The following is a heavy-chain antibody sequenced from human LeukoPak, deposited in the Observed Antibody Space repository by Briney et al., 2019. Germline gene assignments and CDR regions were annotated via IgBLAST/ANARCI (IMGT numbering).Heavy chain of an antibody. CDR1: GGTFSSYA. J-gene: IGHJ4*02. V-gene: IGHV1-69*13. Sequence: GASVKVSCKASGGTFSSYAISWVRQAPGQGLEWMGGIIPIFGTANYAQKFQGRVTITADESTSTAYMELSSLRSEDTAVYYCASGLYDSSGYYYAVYFDYWGQGTLVTVSS. D-gene: IGHD3-22*01. CDR3: ASGLYDSSGYYYAVYFDY. CDR2: IIPIFGTA.